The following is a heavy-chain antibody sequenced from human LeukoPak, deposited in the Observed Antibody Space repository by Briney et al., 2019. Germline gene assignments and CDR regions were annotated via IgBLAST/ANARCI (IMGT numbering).Heavy chain of an antibody. Sequence: SVKVSCNASGGTFSSYAISWVRQAPGQGLEWMGGIIPIFGTANYAQKFQGRVTITTDESTSTAYMELSSLRSEDTAVYYCARGAAYSSSSGPGGYWGQGTLVTVSS. CDR3: ARGAAYSSSSGPGGY. D-gene: IGHD6-6*01. CDR1: GGTFSSYA. V-gene: IGHV1-69*05. J-gene: IGHJ4*02. CDR2: IIPIFGTA.